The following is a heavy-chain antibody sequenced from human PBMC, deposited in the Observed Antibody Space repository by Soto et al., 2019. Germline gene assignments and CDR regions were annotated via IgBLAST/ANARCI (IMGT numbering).Heavy chain of an antibody. V-gene: IGHV4-39*01. CDR2: IYYSGST. CDR1: GGSISSSSYY. D-gene: IGHD1-7*01. CDR3: ARTGITGTTIWFDP. J-gene: IGHJ5*02. Sequence: QLQLQESGPGLVKPSETLSLTCTVSGGSISSSSYYWGWIRQPPGKGLEWIGSIYYSGSTYYNPSLKSRVTISVDTSKNQFSLKLSSVTAADTAVYYCARTGITGTTIWFDPWGQGTLVTVSS.